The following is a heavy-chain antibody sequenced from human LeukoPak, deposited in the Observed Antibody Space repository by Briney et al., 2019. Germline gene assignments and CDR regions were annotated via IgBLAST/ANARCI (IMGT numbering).Heavy chain of an antibody. CDR3: ARDRDPYYDSSGYYSY. Sequence: ASVKVSCKASGYTFTGYYMHWVRQAPGQGLEWMGWINPNSGGTNYAQKFQGRVTMTRDTSISTAYMELSRLRSDDTAVYYCARDRDPYYDSSGYYSYWGQGTLVTVSS. V-gene: IGHV1-2*02. J-gene: IGHJ4*02. D-gene: IGHD3-22*01. CDR2: INPNSGGT. CDR1: GYTFTGYY.